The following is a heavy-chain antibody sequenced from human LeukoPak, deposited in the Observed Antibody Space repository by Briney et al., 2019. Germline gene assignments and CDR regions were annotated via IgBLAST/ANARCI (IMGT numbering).Heavy chain of an antibody. CDR1: GYTLTELS. CDR3: ARDKAVTTELTQYFQH. Sequence: GASVKVSCKVSGYTLTELSMHWVRQAPGKGLEWRGGFGPEDGETIYAQKFQGRVTMTEDTSTDTAYMELSSLRSEDTAVYYCARDKAVTTELTQYFQHWVQGTLVTVSS. V-gene: IGHV1-24*01. D-gene: IGHD4-11*01. J-gene: IGHJ1*01. CDR2: FGPEDGET.